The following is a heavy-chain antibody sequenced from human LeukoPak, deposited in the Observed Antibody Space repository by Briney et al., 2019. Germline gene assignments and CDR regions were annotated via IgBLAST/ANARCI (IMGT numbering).Heavy chain of an antibody. CDR2: INPNSGGT. Sequence: ASVKVSCKASGDTFTGYYMNWVRQAPGQGLEWMGWINPNSGGTNYAQRFQGRVTMTRDTSISTAYMELSRLRSDDTAVYYCARSPGVRGRYYYYCVDVWGKGTTVTVSS. J-gene: IGHJ6*03. CDR1: GDTFTGYY. D-gene: IGHD3-10*01. V-gene: IGHV1-2*02. CDR3: ARSPGVRGRYYYYCVDV.